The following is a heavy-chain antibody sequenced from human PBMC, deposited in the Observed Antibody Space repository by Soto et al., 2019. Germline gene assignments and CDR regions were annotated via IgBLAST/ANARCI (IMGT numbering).Heavy chain of an antibody. V-gene: IGHV3-53*01. J-gene: IGHJ3*02. CDR1: GFTVSSNY. CDR3: ARWSNGFDI. D-gene: IGHD2-15*01. CDR2: IYSGGRT. Sequence: EVQLVESGGGLIQPGGSLRLSCAASGFTVSSNYMSWVRQSPGKGLQWVSVIYSGGRTYYADSVKGRFTISRDNSKNTLYLQMNSLRVEDTAVYYCARWSNGFDIWGQGTMVTVSS.